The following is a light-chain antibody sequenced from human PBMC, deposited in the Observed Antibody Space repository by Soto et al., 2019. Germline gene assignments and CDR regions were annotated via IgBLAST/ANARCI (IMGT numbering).Light chain of an antibody. CDR2: KAS. V-gene: IGKV1-5*03. CDR1: QHIGNW. J-gene: IGKJ1*01. Sequence: DIQMTQSPYTLSASAGDRVTITCRASQHIGNWLAWYQQKPGKAPNLLIYKASSLESGVPSRFRGSGFGTEFTLTISSLQPDDFATYYCQQYETYWTFGQGTKVEIK. CDR3: QQYETYWT.